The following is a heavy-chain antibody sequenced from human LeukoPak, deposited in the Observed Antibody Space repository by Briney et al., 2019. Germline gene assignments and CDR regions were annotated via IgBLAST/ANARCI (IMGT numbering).Heavy chain of an antibody. D-gene: IGHD3-22*01. CDR2: IYSGGST. V-gene: IGHV3-66*01. CDR1: GFTFSTYS. CDR3: ARGMWGGITMIVVVNRPRFVDY. Sequence: GGSLRLSCAASGFTFSTYSMNWVRQAPGKGLEWVSVIYSGGSTYYADSVKGRFTISRDNSKNTLYLQMNSLRAEDTAVYYCARGMWGGITMIVVVNRPRFVDYWGQGTLVTVSS. J-gene: IGHJ4*02.